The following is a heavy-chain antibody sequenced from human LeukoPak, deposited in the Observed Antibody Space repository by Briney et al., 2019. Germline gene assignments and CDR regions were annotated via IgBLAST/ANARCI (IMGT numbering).Heavy chain of an antibody. CDR2: IYSGTIT. J-gene: IGHJ6*03. D-gene: IGHD2-15*01. Sequence: GGSLRLSCAASGFIVSSYYISWVRQAPGQGLEWVSVIYSGTITDYADSVKGRFTISRDNSKNTLYLQMNSLRAEDTAVYYCASQMTPERSFYMDVWGKGTTVTVSS. CDR1: GFIVSSYY. CDR3: ASQMTPERSFYMDV. V-gene: IGHV3-53*01.